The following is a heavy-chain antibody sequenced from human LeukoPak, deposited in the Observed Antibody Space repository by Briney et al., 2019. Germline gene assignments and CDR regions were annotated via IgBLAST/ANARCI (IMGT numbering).Heavy chain of an antibody. V-gene: IGHV4-59*01. CDR3: TRGAGWLIDY. CDR2: FYNSGSS. J-gene: IGHJ4*02. Sequence: SETLSLTCTASGGSISDYYRGWIRQPPGKGLEWIGYFYNSGSSTYNPSLKSRVTISVDTSKEQFSLKVNSVTAADTAVYYCTRGAGWLIDYWGQGILVTVSS. D-gene: IGHD3-16*01. CDR1: GGSISDYY.